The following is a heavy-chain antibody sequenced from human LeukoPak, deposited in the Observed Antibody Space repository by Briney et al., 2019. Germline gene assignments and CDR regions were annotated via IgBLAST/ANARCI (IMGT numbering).Heavy chain of an antibody. J-gene: IGHJ6*02. CDR2: ISSSSSYI. D-gene: IGHD3-9*01. V-gene: IGHV3-21*01. CDR3: ARDLGGDYDILTGYYTDDYYYYGMDV. CDR1: GFTFSSYS. Sequence: PGGSLRLSCAASGFTFSSYSMNWVRQAPGKGLKWVSSISSSSSYIYYADSVKGRFTISRDNAKNSLYLQMNSLRAEDTAVYYCARDLGGDYDILTGYYTDDYYYYGMDVWGQGTTVTVSS.